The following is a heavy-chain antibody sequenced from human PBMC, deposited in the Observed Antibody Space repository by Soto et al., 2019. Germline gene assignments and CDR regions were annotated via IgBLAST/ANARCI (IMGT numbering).Heavy chain of an antibody. CDR1: EFTFSSYW. CDR2: IDGEGGEK. V-gene: IGHV3-7*05. D-gene: IGHD1-26*01. CDR3: ARGLYNGSPHLFY. Sequence: GGALRLSCETSEFTFSSYWMTWVRRTPGQGLEWVANIDGEGGEKNYADSVKGRFTISRDNAKKSLYLQMNSLRAEDTAVYYCARGLYNGSPHLFYWGQGTLVTVS. J-gene: IGHJ4*02.